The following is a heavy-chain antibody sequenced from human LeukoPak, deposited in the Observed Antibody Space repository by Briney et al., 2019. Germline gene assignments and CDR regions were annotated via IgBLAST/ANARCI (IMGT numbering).Heavy chain of an antibody. CDR2: IDPSDSYT. CDR1: GYSFTSYW. J-gene: IGHJ4*02. V-gene: IGHV5-10-1*01. Sequence: GEALKISCKGSGYSFTSYWISWVREMPGKGLEWMGRIDPSDSYTNYSPSFQGHVTISADKSISTAYLQWSSLKASDTAMYYCARLRGYSGNVHGPIDYWGQGTLVTVSS. D-gene: IGHD5-12*01. CDR3: ARLRGYSGNVHGPIDY.